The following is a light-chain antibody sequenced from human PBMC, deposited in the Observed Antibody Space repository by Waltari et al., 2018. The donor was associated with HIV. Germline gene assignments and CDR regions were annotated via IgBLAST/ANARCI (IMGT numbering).Light chain of an antibody. V-gene: IGLV1-44*01. CDR1: RSNIGSNS. CDR2: GDS. J-gene: IGLJ2*01. Sequence: QSVLAQPPSASGTPGRRATLSCSGTRSNIGSNSVNWYQHVHGTPPKLLIYGDSLRPSGVPARFSGSKFGTSASLVITGLQSGDEADYYCSTWDDRLNGPVVFGGGTRLTVL. CDR3: STWDDRLNGPVV.